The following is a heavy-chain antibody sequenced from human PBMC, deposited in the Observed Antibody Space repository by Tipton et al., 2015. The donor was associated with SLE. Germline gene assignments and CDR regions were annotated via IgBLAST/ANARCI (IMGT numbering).Heavy chain of an antibody. Sequence: GLVKPSETLSLTCAVYGGSFSVHYWSWSWIRQPPGKRLEWIGSIYYSGSTYYNPSLKSRVTISVDTSKNQFSLKLSSVTAADTAVYYCATDYDFWSGYSYYYYGMDVWGQGTTVTVSS. CDR2: IYYSGST. J-gene: IGHJ6*02. D-gene: IGHD3-3*01. CDR1: GGSFSVHYWS. V-gene: IGHV4-39*01. CDR3: ATDYDFWSGYSYYYYGMDV.